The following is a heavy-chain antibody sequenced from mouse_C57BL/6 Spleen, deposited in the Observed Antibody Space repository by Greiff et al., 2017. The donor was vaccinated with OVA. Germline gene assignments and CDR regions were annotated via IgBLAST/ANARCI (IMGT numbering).Heavy chain of an antibody. J-gene: IGHJ3*01. V-gene: IGHV1-55*01. CDR1: GYTFTSYW. CDR2: IYPGSGST. CDR3: ARDVCYFPWFAY. Sequence: QVQLQQPGAELVKPGASVKMSCKASGYTFTSYWITWVKQRPGQGLEWIGDIYPGSGSTNYNEKFKSKATLTVDTSSSTAYMQLSSLTSEASAFYFCARDVCYFPWFAYWGQVTLVTVSA. D-gene: IGHD1-1*01.